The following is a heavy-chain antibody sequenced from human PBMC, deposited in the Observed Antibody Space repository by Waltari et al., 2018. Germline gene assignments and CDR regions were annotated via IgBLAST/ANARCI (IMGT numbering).Heavy chain of an antibody. Sequence: EVQLVESGGGLVKPGGSLRLSCAASGFTFSNAWMNWVRQAPGTGLEGGGLIKSETDGGTTDYAAPVKGRFTISIEDSKTTLYLLMNILKTEDTVLYYSTTELDYGEGVDYWGQGTLVTVSS. V-gene: IGHV3-15*07. CDR1: GFTFSNAW. J-gene: IGHJ4*02. CDR2: IKSETDGGTT. D-gene: IGHD4-17*01. CDR3: TTELDYGEGVDY.